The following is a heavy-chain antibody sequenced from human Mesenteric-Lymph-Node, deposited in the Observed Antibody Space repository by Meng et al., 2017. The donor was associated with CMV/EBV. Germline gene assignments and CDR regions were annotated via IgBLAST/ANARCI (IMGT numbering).Heavy chain of an antibody. CDR1: GFNVSNNY. D-gene: IGHD4-17*01. CDR2: IYSDGST. Sequence: GESLKISCAASGFNVSNNYMTWVRQAPGKRLEWVSVIYSDGSTHYADSAKGRFIISRDNSKNTLYFQMNSLRDEDTAVYYCARDRNGDRLFDYWGQGTLVTVSS. J-gene: IGHJ4*02. V-gene: IGHV3-53*01. CDR3: ARDRNGDRLFDY.